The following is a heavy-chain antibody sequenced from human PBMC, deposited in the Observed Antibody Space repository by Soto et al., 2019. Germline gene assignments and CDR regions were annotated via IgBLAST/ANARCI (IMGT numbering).Heavy chain of an antibody. Sequence: GGSLRLSCAASAFPFINYAMTWVRQTPGKGLEWVSSISPDGHYIYYADSVKGRFTMSRDNSKNTLYLQMSSLRVEDTATYYCAKQGIRATTAAAHSFVYWGRGTLVTVS. CDR3: AKQGIRATTAAAHSFVY. D-gene: IGHD6-25*01. CDR2: ISPDGHYI. V-gene: IGHV3-23*01. CDR1: AFPFINYA. J-gene: IGHJ4*02.